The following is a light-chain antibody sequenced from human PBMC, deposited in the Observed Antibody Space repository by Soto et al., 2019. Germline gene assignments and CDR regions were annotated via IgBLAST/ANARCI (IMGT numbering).Light chain of an antibody. CDR1: SSDIGTYNY. CDR3: NSYSTIATYV. V-gene: IGLV2-14*01. Sequence: QSVPTQPASVSGSPEQSIAISCTGTSSDIGTYNYVSWYQQHLGKAPKLIIYDVTNRPSGVSDRFSGYKSGNTASLTISGDQAEDEADYYCNSYSTIATYVFGTGTKLTVL. CDR2: DVT. J-gene: IGLJ1*01.